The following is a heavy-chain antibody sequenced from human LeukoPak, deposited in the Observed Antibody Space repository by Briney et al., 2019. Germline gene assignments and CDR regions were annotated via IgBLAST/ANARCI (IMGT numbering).Heavy chain of an antibody. J-gene: IGHJ5*02. D-gene: IGHD2-2*01. V-gene: IGHV3-21*01. Sequence: GGSLRLSCAASGFTFSSYSMNWVRQAPGKGLEWVSSISSSSSYIYYADSVKGRFTIPRDNAKNSLYLQMNSLRAEDTAVYYCARGVVPAAMTYYNWFDPWGQGTLVTVSS. CDR3: ARGVVPAAMTYYNWFDP. CDR2: ISSSSSYI. CDR1: GFTFSSYS.